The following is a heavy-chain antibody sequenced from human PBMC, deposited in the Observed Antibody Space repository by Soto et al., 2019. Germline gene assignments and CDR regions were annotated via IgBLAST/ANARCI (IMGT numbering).Heavy chain of an antibody. CDR2: IYRTGST. J-gene: IGHJ4*02. CDR1: GGSFTSNNW. V-gene: IGHV4-4*02. CDR3: ASRYPGTSVDY. Sequence: QVQLQESGPGLVKPSGTLSLTCAVSGGSFTSNNWWTWVRQPPGQGLEWIGEIYRTGSTNYNPSLKSRVTISLDKSENQFSLKVTSPTAADTAVYYCASRYPGTSVDYWGQGTLVTVSS. D-gene: IGHD1-7*01.